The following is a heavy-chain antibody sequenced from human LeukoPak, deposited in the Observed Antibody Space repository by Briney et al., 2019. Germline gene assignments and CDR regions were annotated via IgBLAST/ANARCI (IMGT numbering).Heavy chain of an antibody. V-gene: IGHV4-39*07. CDR3: ARGVLEWLSHDY. J-gene: IGHJ4*02. CDR2: IYYSGST. CDR1: GGSISSSSYY. Sequence: PSETLSLTCTVSGGSISSSSYYWGWIRQPPGKGLEWIGSIYYSGSTYYNPSLKSRVTISVDTSKNQFSLKLSSVTAADTAVYYCARGVLEWLSHDYWGQGTLVTVSS. D-gene: IGHD3-3*01.